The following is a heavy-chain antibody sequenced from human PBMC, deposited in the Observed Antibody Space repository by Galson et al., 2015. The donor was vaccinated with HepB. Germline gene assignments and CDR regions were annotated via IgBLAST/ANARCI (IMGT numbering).Heavy chain of an antibody. CDR2: IYWDDSK. CDR1: GLSLTTSGVT. D-gene: IGHD2-8*01. Sequence: PALVKPTQTLTLTCSFSGLSLTTSGVTVAWIRQPPGKALEWLAHIYWDDSKRYSPSLENRLTITKDTSKNQVVFTMTNMAPVDTATYYCAHRRDPYCATTGCGGGDWNFGLWGRGTLVTVSS. J-gene: IGHJ2*01. CDR3: AHRRDPYCATTGCGGGDWNFGL. V-gene: IGHV2-5*02.